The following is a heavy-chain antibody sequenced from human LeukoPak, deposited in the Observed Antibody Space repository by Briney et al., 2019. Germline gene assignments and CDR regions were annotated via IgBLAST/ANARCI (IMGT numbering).Heavy chain of an antibody. D-gene: IGHD3-3*01. CDR2: ISGSGGST. J-gene: IGHJ6*02. CDR3: AKDIRSLEWLWDPGYYYGMDV. CDR1: GLTLSSYA. V-gene: IGHV3-23*01. Sequence: GGSLRLSCAPSGLTLSSYAMSWVRHAPGKGLEWVSAISGSGGSTYYADSVKGRFTISRDNSKNTLYLQMNSLRAEDTAVYYCAKDIRSLEWLWDPGYYYGMDVWGQGTTVTVSS.